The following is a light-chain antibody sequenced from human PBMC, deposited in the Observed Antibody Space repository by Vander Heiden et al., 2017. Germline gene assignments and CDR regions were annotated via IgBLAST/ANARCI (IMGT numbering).Light chain of an antibody. CDR1: HRGSSY. CDR3: QQQSNSASWWT. Sequence: IVLTQSPATLSLSPGERATPSCSASHRGSSYLAWYQQKPGQAPSLLIFDAANRATGIPARVSGSGSGTDFTLTISSREPEDVAVDYCQQQSNSASWWTFGQGTKVEIK. V-gene: IGKV3-11*01. J-gene: IGKJ1*01. CDR2: DAA.